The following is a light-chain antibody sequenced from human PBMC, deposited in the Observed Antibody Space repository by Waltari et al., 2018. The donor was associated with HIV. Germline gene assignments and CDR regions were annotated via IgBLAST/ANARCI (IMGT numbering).Light chain of an antibody. Sequence: QTVVTQETSFSVSPGGTVTLTCGLSSGSVSTSNYPSWYQQTPGHPPRTLTHSTNSRSSGVPDRFSGSILGNKAALTITGAQADDESDYYCVLFVGSGIWVFGGGTKLTVL. CDR3: VLFVGSGIWV. CDR2: STN. V-gene: IGLV8-61*01. J-gene: IGLJ3*02. CDR1: SGSVSTSNY.